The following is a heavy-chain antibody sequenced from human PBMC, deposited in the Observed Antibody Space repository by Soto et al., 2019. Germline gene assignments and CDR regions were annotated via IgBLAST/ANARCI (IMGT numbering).Heavy chain of an antibody. CDR1: GYIFTDFW. CDR2: VYPGDSDT. Sequence: GESLKISCKASGYIFTDFWIGWVRQMPAKGLEWMGLVYPGDSDTRYSPSFQGQVTISADKSISTAYLQWSSLKASATAMYYCAIQLILTDYYYGMDVWAQGTTVTVSS. J-gene: IGHJ6*02. V-gene: IGHV5-51*01. CDR3: AIQLILTDYYYGMDV.